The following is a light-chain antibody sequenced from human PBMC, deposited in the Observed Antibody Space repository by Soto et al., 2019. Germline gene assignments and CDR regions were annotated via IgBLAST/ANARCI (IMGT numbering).Light chain of an antibody. Sequence: EIVMTQSPATLSVSPGERATLSCRASQSVSSNLAWYQQKPGQAPRLLLYGASTRATGIPARFSGNGSGTEFTLTISSLQSEDFAVYYCQQYNNWPLTFGGGTKVEIK. V-gene: IGKV3-15*01. CDR2: GAS. CDR3: QQYNNWPLT. J-gene: IGKJ4*01. CDR1: QSVSSN.